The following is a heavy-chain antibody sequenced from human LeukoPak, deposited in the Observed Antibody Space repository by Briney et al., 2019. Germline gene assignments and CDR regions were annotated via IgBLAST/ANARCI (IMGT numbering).Heavy chain of an antibody. D-gene: IGHD6-6*01. Sequence: SETLSLTCTVPGGSISTYYWNWIRQPPGKGLEWIGYIYHSGSTNYNPSLQSRVTISVDTSKNQFSLNLNSVTAADTAVYYCARGGAARLHFQNWGQGTLVTVSS. J-gene: IGHJ1*01. V-gene: IGHV4-59*01. CDR3: ARGGAARLHFQN. CDR1: GGSISTYY. CDR2: IYHSGST.